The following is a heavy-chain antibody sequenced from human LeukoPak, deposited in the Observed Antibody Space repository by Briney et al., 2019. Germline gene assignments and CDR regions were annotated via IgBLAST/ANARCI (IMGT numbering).Heavy chain of an antibody. CDR3: ARLRIDAGVPLDD. V-gene: IGHV4-39*01. D-gene: IGHD2-15*01. Sequence: PSETLSLTCTVSGGSISSSSYYWGWVRQPPGKGLEWIGSIYYSGSTYYNPSLKSRVTISVDTSKNQFSLKLSSVTAADTAVYYCARLRIDAGVPLDDWGQGTLVTVAS. CDR1: GGSISSSSYY. CDR2: IYYSGST. J-gene: IGHJ4*02.